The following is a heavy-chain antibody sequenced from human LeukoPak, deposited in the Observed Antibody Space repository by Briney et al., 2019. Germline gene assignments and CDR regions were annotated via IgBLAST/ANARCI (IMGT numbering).Heavy chain of an antibody. CDR1: GYTFTCYD. CDR3: TVLGYCSGGSCYSVDY. D-gene: IGHD2-15*01. V-gene: IGHV1-8*01. J-gene: IGHJ4*02. Sequence: ASVKVTFKASGYTFTCYDFNWVRQPTGQGVEWMGCMNTNRGNTGYAQKFQGRVTMTRNTSISTAYMELSSLRSEDTAVYYCTVLGYCSGGSCYSVDYWGQGTLVTVSS. CDR2: MNTNRGNT.